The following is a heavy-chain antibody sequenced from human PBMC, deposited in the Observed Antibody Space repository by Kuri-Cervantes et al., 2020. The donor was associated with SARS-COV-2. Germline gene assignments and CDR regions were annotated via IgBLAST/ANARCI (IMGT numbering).Heavy chain of an antibody. J-gene: IGHJ1*01. CDR3: ARDWVAAAGQAEYFQH. CDR2: ISYEGSNK. V-gene: IGHV3-30*04. D-gene: IGHD6-13*01. Sequence: GGSLRLSCAASGFTFSSYAMSWVRQAPGKGLEWVAVISYEGSNKYYADSVKGRFTISRDNSKNTVFLQMNSLRVEDTAVYYCARDWVAAAGQAEYFQHWGQGTRVTVSS. CDR1: GFTFSSYA.